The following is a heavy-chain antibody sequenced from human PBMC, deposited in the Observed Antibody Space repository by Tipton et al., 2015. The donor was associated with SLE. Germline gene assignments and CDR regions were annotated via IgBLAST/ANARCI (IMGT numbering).Heavy chain of an antibody. CDR2: INPSGDSS. Sequence: RLVQSGAEVKKPGASVKVSCKASGYTFTSYYVHWVRQAPGQGLEWMGIINPSGDSSKYAQKFQGRVTMTWDTSTSTVYMELSSLRSEDTAVYYCARVLTGTPDYWGQGTLVTVSS. V-gene: IGHV1-46*01. CDR3: ARVLTGTPDY. J-gene: IGHJ4*02. CDR1: GYTFTSYY. D-gene: IGHD1-20*01.